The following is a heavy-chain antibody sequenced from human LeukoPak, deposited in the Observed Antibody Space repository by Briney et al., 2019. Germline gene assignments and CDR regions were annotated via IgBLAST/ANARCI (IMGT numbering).Heavy chain of an antibody. J-gene: IGHJ4*02. V-gene: IGHV3-43*02. CDR3: AKARYDSSAYLGDY. CDR2: ISGDGVST. D-gene: IGHD3-22*01. Sequence: GGSLRLSCAASGFTFDDYAMHWVRQAPGKGLEWVSLISGDGVSTYYADSVKGRFTISRDNSKNSRYLQMNSLRTEDTALYYCAKARYDSSAYLGDYWGQGTLVTVSS. CDR1: GFTFDDYA.